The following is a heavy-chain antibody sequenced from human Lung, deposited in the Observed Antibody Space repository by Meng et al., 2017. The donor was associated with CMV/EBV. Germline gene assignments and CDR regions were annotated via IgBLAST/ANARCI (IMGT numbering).Heavy chain of an antibody. Sequence: GGSXRLSCAASGFTFRDYWMSWVRQAPGKGLEWVANIKGDGSDKGYVDSVKGQFTISRDNTRNSLYMEMNSLRAEDTAVYYCVPHDCARDVWGQGTPVNGAS. J-gene: IGHJ6*02. CDR2: IKGDGSDK. CDR1: GFTFRDYW. CDR3: VPHDCARDV. V-gene: IGHV3-7*01.